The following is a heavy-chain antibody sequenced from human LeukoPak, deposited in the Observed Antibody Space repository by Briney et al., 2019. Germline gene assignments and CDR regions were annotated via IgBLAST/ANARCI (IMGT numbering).Heavy chain of an antibody. Sequence: GGSLRLSCAASGFTFSSYEMTWVRQAPGKGPEWISYISSSGSAIDYADSVKGRFTISRDNAKNSLYLQMNSLRAEDTAVYYCARDYNFDYWGQGTLVTVSS. CDR3: ARDYNFDY. V-gene: IGHV3-48*03. CDR2: ISSSGSAI. J-gene: IGHJ4*02. CDR1: GFTFSSYE.